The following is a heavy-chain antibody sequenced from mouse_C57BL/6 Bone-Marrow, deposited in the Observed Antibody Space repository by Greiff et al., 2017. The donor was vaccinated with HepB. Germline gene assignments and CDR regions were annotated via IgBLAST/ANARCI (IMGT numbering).Heavy chain of an antibody. Sequence: EVQLVESEGGLVQPGSSMKLSCTASGFTFSDYYMAWVRQVPEKGLEWVANINYDGSSTYYLDSLKSRFIISRDNAKNILYLQMSSLKSEDTATYYCARAGGSGNFDYWGQGTTLTVSS. CDR2: INYDGSST. J-gene: IGHJ2*01. CDR1: GFTFSDYY. V-gene: IGHV5-16*01. CDR3: ARAGGSGNFDY. D-gene: IGHD3-2*02.